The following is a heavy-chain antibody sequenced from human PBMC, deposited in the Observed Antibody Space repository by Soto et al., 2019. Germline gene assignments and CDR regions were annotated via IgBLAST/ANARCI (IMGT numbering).Heavy chain of an antibody. J-gene: IGHJ4*02. CDR3: ARQRTTPVTQDYFDK. Sequence: SGTLCLTCIFSVGAIISISYYLCFVRQRPGKCLEWIGSIYYSGRTYYNPSFKSRVTISIDTSKNQFCLKLSSVTSTDTAVYYCARQRTTPVTQDYFDKWGQGALVTXS. CDR1: VGAIISISYY. V-gene: IGHV4-39*01. CDR2: IYYSGRT.